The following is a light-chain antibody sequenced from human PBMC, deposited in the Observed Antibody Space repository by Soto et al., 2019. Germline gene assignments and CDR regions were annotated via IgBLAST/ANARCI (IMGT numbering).Light chain of an antibody. CDR1: SGDVGGYNY. J-gene: IGLJ1*01. CDR3: NSYAGSTSFV. CDR2: EVN. V-gene: IGLV2-8*01. Sequence: QSVLTQPPSASGSPGQSVTISCTGTSGDVGGYNYVSWYQQHPGKAPKLVIFEVNKRPSGVPDRFSGSKSGNTASLTVSGLKTEDEADYYCNSYAGSTSFVFVTGTKLTVL.